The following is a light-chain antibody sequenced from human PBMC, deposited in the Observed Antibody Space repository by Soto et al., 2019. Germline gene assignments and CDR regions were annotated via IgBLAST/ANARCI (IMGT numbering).Light chain of an antibody. CDR3: CSYAGSYTLKV. CDR1: SSDVGGYNY. V-gene: IGLV2-11*01. J-gene: IGLJ3*02. CDR2: DVN. Sequence: QSALTQPRSVSGSPGQSVTISCTGTSSDVGGYNYISWYQQHPGKAPKLMIYDVNKRPSGVPDRFSGSKSGNTASLTISGLQAEDEADYYCCSYAGSYTLKVFGGRTKLTVL.